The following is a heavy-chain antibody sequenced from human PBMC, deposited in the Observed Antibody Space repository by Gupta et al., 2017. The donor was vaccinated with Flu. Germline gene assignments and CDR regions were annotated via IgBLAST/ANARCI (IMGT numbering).Heavy chain of an antibody. V-gene: IGHV1-2*06. D-gene: IGHD6-19*01. CDR1: AGYD. CDR3: ARLYSAGWYGFDF. CDR2: VHPKSGGT. J-gene: IGHJ4*02. Sequence: AGYDIHWVRQVPGQGPEWVGRVHPKSGGTNIAQKFQDRVILTADTSADTAYMELTRLTSDDTAVYYCARLYSAGWYGFDFWGQGTPVTVSS.